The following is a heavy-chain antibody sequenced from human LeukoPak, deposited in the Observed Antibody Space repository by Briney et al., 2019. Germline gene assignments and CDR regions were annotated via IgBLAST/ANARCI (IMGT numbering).Heavy chain of an antibody. CDR1: GGSISSGGYY. V-gene: IGHV4-31*03. CDR2: IYYSGST. CDR3: ARGRAEDFYDSSGYLGEYYFDY. D-gene: IGHD3-22*01. Sequence: SETLSLTCTVSGGSISSGGYYWSWIRQHPGKGXXXIGYIYYSGSTYYNPSLKSRVTISVDTSKNQFSLKLSSVTAADTAVYYCARGRAEDFYDSSGYLGEYYFDYWGQGTLVTVSS. J-gene: IGHJ4*02.